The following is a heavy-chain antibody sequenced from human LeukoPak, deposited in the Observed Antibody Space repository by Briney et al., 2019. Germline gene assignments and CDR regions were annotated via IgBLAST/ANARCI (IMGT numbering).Heavy chain of an antibody. CDR3: ARDHIMRYYDSSGYVDY. CDR2: ISSSGSTI. V-gene: IGHV3-11*01. CDR1: GFTFSTYN. D-gene: IGHD3-22*01. J-gene: IGHJ4*02. Sequence: GGSLRLSCAASGFTFSTYNMSWIRKAPGKGLEWVSYISSSGSTIYYADSVKGRFTISRDNAKNSLYLQMNSLRAEDTAVYYCARDHIMRYYDSSGYVDYWGQGTLVTVSS.